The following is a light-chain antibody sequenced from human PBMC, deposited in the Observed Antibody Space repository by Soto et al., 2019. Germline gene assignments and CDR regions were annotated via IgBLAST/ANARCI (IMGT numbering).Light chain of an antibody. CDR3: QQYFNWPLTWT. CDR1: QSVATY. J-gene: IGKJ3*01. V-gene: IGKV3-11*01. Sequence: ETVLTQSPATLALSPGERATLSCRASQSVATYLAWYLLKPGQGPRLLIYDASKRATGIPARFSGSGSGTDFTLTISSLEPEDFAVYYCQQYFNWPLTWTFGPGTKVQIK. CDR2: DAS.